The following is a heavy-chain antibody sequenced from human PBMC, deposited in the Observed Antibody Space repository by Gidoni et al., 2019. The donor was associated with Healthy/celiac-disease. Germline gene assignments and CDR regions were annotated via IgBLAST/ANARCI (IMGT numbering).Heavy chain of an antibody. Sequence: EVQLVESGGGVVQPGGSLKLSWAASGITFSGSAMHWVRQASGKGLEWVGRIRSKSNSYATAYAASVQGRFTISRDDSKNTAYLQMNSLKTEDTAVYYCTSSYVGLDYWGQGTLVTVSS. CDR3: TSSYVGLDY. CDR1: GITFSGSA. V-gene: IGHV3-73*01. J-gene: IGHJ4*02. D-gene: IGHD1-26*01. CDR2: IRSKSNSYAT.